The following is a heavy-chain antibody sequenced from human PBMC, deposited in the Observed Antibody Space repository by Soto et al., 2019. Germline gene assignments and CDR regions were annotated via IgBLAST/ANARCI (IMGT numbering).Heavy chain of an antibody. Sequence: GGSLRLSCAASGFTFSSYAMSWVRQAPGKGLEWVSAISGSGGGTYSADSVKGRFTISRDNSKNTLYLQMNSLRDEDTAVYYCVKGSGASRLYYFDFWGHGTLVTVSS. CDR3: VKGSGASRLYYFDF. V-gene: IGHV3-23*01. D-gene: IGHD2-15*01. CDR2: ISGSGGGT. J-gene: IGHJ4*01. CDR1: GFTFSSYA.